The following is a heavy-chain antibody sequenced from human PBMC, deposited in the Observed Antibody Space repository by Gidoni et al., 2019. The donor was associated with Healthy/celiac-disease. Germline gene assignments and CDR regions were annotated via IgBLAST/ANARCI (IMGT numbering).Heavy chain of an antibody. Sequence: EVQLVESGGGLVKPGGSLRLSCAASGFTFSSYSMNWVRQAPGKGLEWVSSISSSSSYIYYADSVKGRFTISRDNAKNSLYLQMNSLRAEDTAVYYCARPLWGGGDPGGYYYYGMDVWGQGTTVTVSS. CDR3: ARPLWGGGDPGGYYYYGMDV. V-gene: IGHV3-21*01. D-gene: IGHD2-21*02. J-gene: IGHJ6*02. CDR2: ISSSSSYI. CDR1: GFTFSSYS.